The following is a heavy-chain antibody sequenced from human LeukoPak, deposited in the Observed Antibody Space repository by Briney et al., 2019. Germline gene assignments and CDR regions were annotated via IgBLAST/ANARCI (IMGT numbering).Heavy chain of an antibody. CDR3: ARSIAVAGTIDY. Sequence: GGSLRLSCAASTFTFSSYGMHWVRQAPGKGLEWVAVISYDGSNKYYADSVKGRFTISRDNSKNTLYLQMNSLRAEDTAVYYCARSIAVAGTIDYWGQGTLVTVSS. V-gene: IGHV3-30*19. CDR1: TFTFSSYG. D-gene: IGHD6-19*01. J-gene: IGHJ4*02. CDR2: ISYDGSNK.